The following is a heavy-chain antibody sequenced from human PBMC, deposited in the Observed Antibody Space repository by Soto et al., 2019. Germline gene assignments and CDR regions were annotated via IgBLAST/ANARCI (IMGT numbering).Heavy chain of an antibody. CDR2: IYYSGST. J-gene: IGHJ5*02. Sequence: SETLSLTCTVSGGSISSGDYYWSWIRQPPGKGLEWIGYIYYSGSTYYNPSLKSRVTISVDTSKNQFSLKLSSVTAADTAVYYCARRVVVAATPWFDPWGQGTLVTVSS. CDR1: GGSISSGDYY. D-gene: IGHD2-15*01. CDR3: ARRVVVAATPWFDP. V-gene: IGHV4-30-4*01.